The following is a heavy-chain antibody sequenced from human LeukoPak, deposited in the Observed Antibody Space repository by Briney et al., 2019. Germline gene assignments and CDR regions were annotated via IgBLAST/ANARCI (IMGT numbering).Heavy chain of an antibody. Sequence: PGGSLRLSCAAAGFTFSSYWMHWVRQAPGKGLVWVSRINTDGSSTIYADSVKGRFTISRDNAKNTLYLQMNSLRADDTAVYYCTRAPIGAAGPFDFWGQGTLVTVSS. V-gene: IGHV3-74*01. CDR2: INTDGSST. CDR1: GFTFSSYW. CDR3: TRAPIGAAGPFDF. D-gene: IGHD6-13*01. J-gene: IGHJ4*02.